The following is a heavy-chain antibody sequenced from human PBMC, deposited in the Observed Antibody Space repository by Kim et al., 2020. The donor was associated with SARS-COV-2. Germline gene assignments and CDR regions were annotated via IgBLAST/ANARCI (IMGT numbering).Heavy chain of an antibody. J-gene: IGHJ5*02. CDR2: ISSSSSYI. CDR1: GFTFSSYS. CDR3: ARDLRYSSSWYGGMPSNWFDP. V-gene: IGHV3-21*01. D-gene: IGHD6-13*01. Sequence: GGSLRLSCAASGFTFSSYSMNWVRQAPGKGLEWVSSISSSSSYIYYADSVKGRFTISRDNAKNSLYLQMNSLRAEDTAVYYCARDLRYSSSWYGGMPSNWFDPWGQGTLVTVSS.